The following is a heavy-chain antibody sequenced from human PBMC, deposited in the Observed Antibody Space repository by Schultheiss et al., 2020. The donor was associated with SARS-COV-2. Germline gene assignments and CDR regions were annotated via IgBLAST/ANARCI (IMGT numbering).Heavy chain of an antibody. CDR2: IWYDGSNK. CDR3: ARDSATGDPKLGFDY. CDR1: GFTFSSYG. V-gene: IGHV3-33*08. J-gene: IGHJ4*02. D-gene: IGHD5-24*01. Sequence: GGSLRLSCAASGFTFSSYGMHWVRQAPGKGLEWVAVIWYDGSNKYYADSVKGRFTISRDNSKNSLYLQMNSLRAEDTAVYYCARDSATGDPKLGFDYWGQGTLVTVSS.